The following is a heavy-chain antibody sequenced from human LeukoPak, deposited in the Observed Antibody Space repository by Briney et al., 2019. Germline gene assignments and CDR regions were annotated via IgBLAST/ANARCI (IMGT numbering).Heavy chain of an antibody. CDR2: IWYDGSNK. CDR3: AREGRGHLRFFDS. D-gene: IGHD3-3*01. V-gene: IGHV3-33*01. Sequence: PGGSLRLSCAASGFTFSSYGMHWVRQAPGKGLQWVAVIWYDGSNKYYADSVKGRFTISRDNSKNTLYLQMNSLRAEDTAVYYCAREGRGHLRFFDSWGQGTLVTVSS. CDR1: GFTFSSYG. J-gene: IGHJ5*01.